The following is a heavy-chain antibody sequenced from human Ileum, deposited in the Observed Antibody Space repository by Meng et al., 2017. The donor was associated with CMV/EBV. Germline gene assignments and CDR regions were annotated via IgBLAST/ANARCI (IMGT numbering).Heavy chain of an antibody. CDR2: INQDGSHE. J-gene: IGHJ5*02. Sequence: GESLKISCAGSGVTLTGYWMSWVRQAPGKGLEGVANINQDGSHEYYVDSEKGRFTISRDNAKNSLYLQMSSLKAEDTALYYCARDRYCGTERCHELTWFDPWGQGTQVTVSS. D-gene: IGHD2-21*01. V-gene: IGHV3-7*01. CDR1: GVTLTGYW. CDR3: ARDRYCGTERCHELTWFDP.